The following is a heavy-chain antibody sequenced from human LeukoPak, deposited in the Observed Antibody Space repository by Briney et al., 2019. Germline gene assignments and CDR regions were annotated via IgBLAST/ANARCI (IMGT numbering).Heavy chain of an antibody. Sequence: PGGSLRLSCAASGFTFSNAWMSWVRQAPGKGLEWVGRIKSKTDGGTTDYAAPVKGRFTISRDDSKNTLYLQMNSLKTEDAAVYYCTTRITMIVVIYWGQGTLVTVSS. D-gene: IGHD3-22*01. V-gene: IGHV3-15*01. J-gene: IGHJ4*02. CDR3: TTRITMIVVIY. CDR2: IKSKTDGGTT. CDR1: GFTFSNAW.